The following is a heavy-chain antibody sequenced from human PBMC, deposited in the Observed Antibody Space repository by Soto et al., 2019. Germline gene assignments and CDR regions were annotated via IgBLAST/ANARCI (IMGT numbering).Heavy chain of an antibody. J-gene: IGHJ6*04. CDR2: ISYDGSNK. V-gene: IGHV3-30-3*01. Sequence: QVQLVESGGGVVQPGRSLRLSCAASGFPFSSYAVHWVRQAPGKGLEWVAFISYDGSNKYYADSVKGRFTISRDNSKNKLYLQMNSLRAEDMGVYYCARDLSPEYNSSSEEYYYYDYGMDVWGKGTTVTVSS. CDR3: ARDLSPEYNSSSEEYYYYDYGMDV. D-gene: IGHD6-6*01. CDR1: GFPFSSYA.